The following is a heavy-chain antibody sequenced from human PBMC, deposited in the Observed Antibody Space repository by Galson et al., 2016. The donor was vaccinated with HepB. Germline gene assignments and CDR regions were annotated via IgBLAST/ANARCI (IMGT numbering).Heavy chain of an antibody. Sequence: SLRLSCAASGFTFSNFVMHWVRQAPGKGLEWLASVSHDEINKHSAEPVKGRFTISRDNSKNTLYLEMNSLRVEDTAVYYCAKALGYSSGFSRRQNTGGFDPWGHGTLVTVSS. V-gene: IGHV3-30-3*01. J-gene: IGHJ5*02. CDR1: GFTFSNFV. D-gene: IGHD6-19*01. CDR2: VSHDEINK. CDR3: AKALGYSSGFSRRQNTGGFDP.